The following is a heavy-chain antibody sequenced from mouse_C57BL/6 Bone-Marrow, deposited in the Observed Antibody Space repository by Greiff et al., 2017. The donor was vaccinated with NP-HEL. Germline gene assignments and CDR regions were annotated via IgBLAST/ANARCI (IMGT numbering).Heavy chain of an antibody. CDR1: GYTFTDYY. J-gene: IGHJ2*01. CDR3: ARWDYYGTSHYFDY. CDR2: INPYNGGT. V-gene: IGHV1-19*01. Sequence: VQLQQSGPVLVKPGASVKMSCKASGYTFTDYYMNWVKQSHGKSLEWIGVINPYNGGTSYNQKFKGKATLTVDTSSSTAYMELNSLTSEDSAVYYCARWDYYGTSHYFDYWGQGTTLTVSS. D-gene: IGHD1-1*01.